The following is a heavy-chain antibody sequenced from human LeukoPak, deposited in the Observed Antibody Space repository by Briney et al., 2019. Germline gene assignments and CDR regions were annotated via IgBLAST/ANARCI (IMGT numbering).Heavy chain of an antibody. CDR1: AGSISSYY. D-gene: IGHD3-3*01. V-gene: IGHV4-59*01. CDR2: IYNTGST. Sequence: SETLSLTCTVSAGSISSYYWSWIRQPPGKGLEWIGCIYNTGSTTYNPSLKSRVTISVDRSRNLFSLNLGSVTAADTAVYYCAKIGQRVTIFGVVSDWGQGTLVTVSS. J-gene: IGHJ4*02. CDR3: AKIGQRVTIFGVVSD.